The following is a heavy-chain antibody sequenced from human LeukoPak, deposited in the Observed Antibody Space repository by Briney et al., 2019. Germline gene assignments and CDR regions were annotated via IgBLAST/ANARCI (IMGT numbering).Heavy chain of an antibody. J-gene: IGHJ4*02. D-gene: IGHD6-19*01. CDR3: ARESAVAGNFDY. CDR2: IYYSGSP. V-gene: IGHV4-59*01. Sequence: PSETLSLTCTVSGGSISSYYWSWIRQPPGKGLEWIGYIYYSGSPNYNPSLKSRVTISVDTSKNQFSLKLTSVTAADTAVYYCARESAVAGNFDYWGQGTLVTVSS. CDR1: GGSISSYY.